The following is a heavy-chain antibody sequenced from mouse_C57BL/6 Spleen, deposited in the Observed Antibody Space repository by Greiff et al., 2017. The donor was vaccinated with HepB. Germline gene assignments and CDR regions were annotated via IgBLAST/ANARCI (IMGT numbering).Heavy chain of an antibody. Sequence: EVQLQQSVAELVRPGASVKLSCTASGFNIKNTYMHWVKQRPEQGLEWIGRIDPANGNTKYAPKFQGKATITADTSANTAYLQLSSLTSEDTAIYFCARKRYGSRWVPLYYYAMDYWGQGTSVTVSS. J-gene: IGHJ4*01. CDR3: ARKRYGSRWVPLYYYAMDY. D-gene: IGHD1-1*01. CDR1: GFNIKNTY. V-gene: IGHV14-3*01. CDR2: IDPANGNT.